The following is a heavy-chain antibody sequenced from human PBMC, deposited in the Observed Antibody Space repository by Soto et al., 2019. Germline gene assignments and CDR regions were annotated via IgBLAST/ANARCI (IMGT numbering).Heavy chain of an antibody. Sequence: GGSLRLSCAASGFTFSSYSMNWVRQAPGKGLEWISYITNGGTTMYYADSVKGRFTTSRDNAKNSLYLHMNSLRDDDTAVYYCATPVVRFLEWTDDGWGQGTLVTVSS. CDR1: GFTFSSYS. CDR2: ITNGGTTM. CDR3: ATPVVRFLEWTDDG. J-gene: IGHJ4*02. D-gene: IGHD3-3*01. V-gene: IGHV3-48*02.